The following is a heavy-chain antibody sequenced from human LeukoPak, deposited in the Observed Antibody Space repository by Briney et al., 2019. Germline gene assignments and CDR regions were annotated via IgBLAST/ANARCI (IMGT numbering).Heavy chain of an antibody. CDR1: GGSISSSSYY. V-gene: IGHV4-39*02. Sequence: ASETLSLTCTVSGGSISSSSYYWGWIRQPPGKGLEWIGSIYYSGSTYYNPSLKSRVTISVDTSKNQFSLKLSSVTAADTAVYYCAREGYYDSSGYYYSPFDYWGQGTLVTVSS. CDR2: IYYSGST. CDR3: AREGYYDSSGYYYSPFDY. J-gene: IGHJ4*02. D-gene: IGHD3-22*01.